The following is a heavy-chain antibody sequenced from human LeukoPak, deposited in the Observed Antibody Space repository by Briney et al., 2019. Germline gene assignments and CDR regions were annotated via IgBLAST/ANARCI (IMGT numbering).Heavy chain of an antibody. CDR1: GDSISRYY. CDR3: ARAKYGDFVDS. V-gene: IGHV4-59*01. D-gene: IGHD4-17*01. Sequence: KTSETLSLTCTVSGDSISRYYWSWIRQPPGKGLEWIGHIYYSGNTNYNPSLKSRVTISIDTSKNQFSLKVSSVTAADTAVYYCARAKYGDFVDSWGQGTQVTVSS. CDR2: IYYSGNT. J-gene: IGHJ4*02.